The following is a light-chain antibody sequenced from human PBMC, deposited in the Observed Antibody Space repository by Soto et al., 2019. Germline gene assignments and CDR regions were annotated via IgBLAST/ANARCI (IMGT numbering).Light chain of an antibody. Sequence: AIRMTQSPSSLSASPGDRVTISCRASQGISSYLAWYQQKPGKAPKLLIYAASTLQSGVPSRFSGSGSGTDFTLTISCLQSEDFATYYCQQYYSYPKFGQGTKVEIK. V-gene: IGKV1-8*01. J-gene: IGKJ1*01. CDR2: AAS. CDR1: QGISSY. CDR3: QQYYSYPK.